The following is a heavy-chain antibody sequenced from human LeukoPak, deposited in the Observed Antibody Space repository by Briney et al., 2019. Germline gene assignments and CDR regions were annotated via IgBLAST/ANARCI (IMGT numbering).Heavy chain of an antibody. CDR2: IHYRGNT. Sequence: SETLSLTCAVSGGSISGNSWSWIRQPPEKGLEWIGDIHYRGNTDYNPSLKSRVTISVDTSKNQFSLKLSSVTAADTAVYYCARGSSGWYPDAFDIWGQGTMVTVSS. D-gene: IGHD6-19*01. V-gene: IGHV4-59*12. J-gene: IGHJ3*02. CDR1: GGSISGNS. CDR3: ARGSSGWYPDAFDI.